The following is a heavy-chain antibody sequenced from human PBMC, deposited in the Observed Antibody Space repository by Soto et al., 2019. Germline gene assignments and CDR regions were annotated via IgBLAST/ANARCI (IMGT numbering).Heavy chain of an antibody. Sequence: SETLSLTCTVSGGYISSGGYYWSWIRQHPGKGLEWIGYIYYSGSTYYNPSLKSRVTISVDTSKNQFSLKLSSVTAADTAVYYCARDTPKYYYGSDVWGQGTTVTVSS. CDR1: GGYISSGGYY. D-gene: IGHD6-6*01. CDR3: ARDTPKYYYGSDV. J-gene: IGHJ6*02. V-gene: IGHV4-31*03. CDR2: IYYSGST.